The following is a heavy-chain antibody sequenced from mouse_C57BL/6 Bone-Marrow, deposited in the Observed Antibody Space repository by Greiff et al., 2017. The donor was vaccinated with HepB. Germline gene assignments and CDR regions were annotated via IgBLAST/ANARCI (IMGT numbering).Heavy chain of an antibody. Sequence: EVKLMESGEGLVKPGGSLKLSCAASGFTFSSYALSWVRQTPEKRLEWVAYISSGGDYIYYADTVKGRFTISRDNARNTLYLQMSSLKSEDTAMYYCTRDHEGYFDYWGQGTTLTVSS. J-gene: IGHJ2*01. CDR2: ISSGGDYI. V-gene: IGHV5-9-1*02. CDR1: GFTFSSYA. CDR3: TRDHEGYFDY.